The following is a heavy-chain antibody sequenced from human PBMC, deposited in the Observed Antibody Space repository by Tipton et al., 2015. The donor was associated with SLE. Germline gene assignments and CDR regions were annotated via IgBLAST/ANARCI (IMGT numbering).Heavy chain of an antibody. D-gene: IGHD6-6*01. V-gene: IGHV3-30-3*01. J-gene: IGHJ5*02. CDR3: ARDKSRSSRGWFDP. CDR1: GFTFSDYY. CDR2: ISYDGSNK. Sequence: SLRLSCAASGFTFSDYYMSWIRQAPGKGLEWVAVISYDGSNKYYADSVKGRFTISRDNSKNTLYLQMNSLRAEDTAVYYCARDKSRSSRGWFDPWGQGTLVTVSS.